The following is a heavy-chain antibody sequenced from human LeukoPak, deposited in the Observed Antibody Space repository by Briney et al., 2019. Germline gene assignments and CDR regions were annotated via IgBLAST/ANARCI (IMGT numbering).Heavy chain of an antibody. J-gene: IGHJ4*02. CDR3: ARAPHYGDYGVFFDY. Sequence: GRSLRLSCAASGVTFSSYGMHWVRQAPGKGLEWVAVIWYDGSNKYYADSVKGRFTISRDNSKNTLYLQMNSLRAEDTAVYYCARAPHYGDYGVFFDYWGQGTLVTVSS. V-gene: IGHV3-33*01. D-gene: IGHD4-17*01. CDR2: IWYDGSNK. CDR1: GVTFSSYG.